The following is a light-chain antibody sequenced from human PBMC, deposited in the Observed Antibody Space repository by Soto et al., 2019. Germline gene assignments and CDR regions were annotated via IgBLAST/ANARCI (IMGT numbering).Light chain of an antibody. CDR1: QSVLYSSNNKNY. Sequence: DIVMTQSPDSLAVSLGERATINCKSSQSVLYSSNNKNYLAWYQQKPGQPPKLLISWASTRETGVPDRFSGSGSRADFTLTISSLQAEDVAVYYCQQYYATPQTFCQGTKVEIK. J-gene: IGKJ1*01. CDR3: QQYYATPQT. CDR2: WAS. V-gene: IGKV4-1*01.